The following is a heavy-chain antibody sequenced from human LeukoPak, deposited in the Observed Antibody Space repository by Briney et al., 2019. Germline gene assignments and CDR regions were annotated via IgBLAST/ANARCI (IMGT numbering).Heavy chain of an antibody. Sequence: GGSLRLSCAASGFTFSSYSMNWVRQAPGKGLEWVSSISASSTTSYPDSVKGRFTISRDNAKSSLYLQMNSLSAEDTAVYYCARAGVSGFWSGYPYSFDYWGQGILVTVSS. V-gene: IGHV3-21*06. CDR3: ARAGVSGFWSGYPYSFDY. D-gene: IGHD3-3*01. CDR1: GFTFSSYS. CDR2: ISASSTT. J-gene: IGHJ4*02.